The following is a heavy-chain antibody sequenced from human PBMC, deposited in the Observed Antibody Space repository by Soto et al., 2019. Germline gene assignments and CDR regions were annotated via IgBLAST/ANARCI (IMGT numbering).Heavy chain of an antibody. D-gene: IGHD2-15*01. Sequence: EVQLLESGGGLVEPGGSLRLSCAASGFTFRSYAMTWVRRAPGKGLEWVSYIGGGGVSTYYADSVKGRFTSSRDDSKNTLYLQMNSLRAEDTALYYCAKIVGGGSHHDAFDIWGQGTMVTVSS. CDR1: GFTFRSYA. J-gene: IGHJ3*02. CDR2: IGGGGVST. V-gene: IGHV3-23*01. CDR3: AKIVGGGSHHDAFDI.